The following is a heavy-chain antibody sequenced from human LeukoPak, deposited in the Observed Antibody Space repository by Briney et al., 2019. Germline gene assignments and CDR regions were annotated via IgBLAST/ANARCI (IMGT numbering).Heavy chain of an antibody. CDR2: IYYSGST. J-gene: IGHJ4*02. CDR1: GGSISSYY. CDR3: ARVDYSNLFDY. Sequence: SETLSLTCTVSGGSISSYYWSWIRQPPGKGLEWIGYIYYSGSTNYNPSLKSRVTISVDTSKNQFSLKLCSVTAADTAVYYCARVDYSNLFDYWGQGTLVTVSS. D-gene: IGHD4-11*01. V-gene: IGHV4-59*01.